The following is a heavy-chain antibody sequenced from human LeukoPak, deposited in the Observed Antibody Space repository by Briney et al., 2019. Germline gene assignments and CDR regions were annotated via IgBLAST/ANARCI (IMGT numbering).Heavy chain of an antibody. J-gene: IGHJ4*02. CDR3: ARERGSKCFDY. CDR2: ISYDGSNK. Sequence: PGGSLRLTCAASGFTFSSYAMHWVRQAPGKGLEWVAVISYDGSNKYYADSVKGRFTISRDNAKNSLYLQMNSLRAEDTAVYYCARERGSKCFDYWGQGTLVTVSS. V-gene: IGHV3-30*07. CDR1: GFTFSSYA. D-gene: IGHD3-10*01.